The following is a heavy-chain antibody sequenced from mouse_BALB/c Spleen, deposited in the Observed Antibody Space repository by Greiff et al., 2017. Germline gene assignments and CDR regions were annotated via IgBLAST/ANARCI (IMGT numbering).Heavy chain of an antibody. CDR3: ARYDYDEYAMDY. V-gene: IGHV1-80*01. CDR2: IYPGDGAT. CDR1: GYAFSSYW. Sequence: QVQLQQSGAELVRPGSSVKISCKASGYAFSSYWMNWVKQRPGQGLEWIGQIYPGDGATNYNGKFKGKATLTADKSSSTAYMQLSSLTSEDSAVYFCARYDYDEYAMDYWGQGTSVTVSS. D-gene: IGHD2-4*01. J-gene: IGHJ4*01.